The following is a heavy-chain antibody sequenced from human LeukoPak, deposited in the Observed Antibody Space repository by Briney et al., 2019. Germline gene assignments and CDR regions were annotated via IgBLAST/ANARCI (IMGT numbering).Heavy chain of an antibody. J-gene: IGHJ5*02. CDR3: ARERNNWFDP. Sequence: ASVKVSCMASGYTFTSYGLSWVRQAPGQGLEWMGWISTYTGNTNYAHNLQGRVTMATDTSTSTAYMELRSMRSDDTAVYYCARERNNWFDPWGQGTLVTVSS. CDR1: GYTFTSYG. V-gene: IGHV1-18*01. CDR2: ISTYTGNT.